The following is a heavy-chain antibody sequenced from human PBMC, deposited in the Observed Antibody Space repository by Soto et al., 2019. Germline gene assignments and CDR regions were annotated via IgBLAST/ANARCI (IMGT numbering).Heavy chain of an antibody. CDR1: GFTFSSYA. D-gene: IGHD5-12*01. Sequence: GGSLRLSCAASGFTFSSYAMHWVRQAPGKGLEWVAVISYDGSNKYYADSVKGGFTISRDNAKNTQYLQMNSLRAEDTAVYYCASDPGYSGYDPKYYFDYWGQGTLVTVSS. V-gene: IGHV3-30-3*01. CDR3: ASDPGYSGYDPKYYFDY. J-gene: IGHJ4*02. CDR2: ISYDGSNK.